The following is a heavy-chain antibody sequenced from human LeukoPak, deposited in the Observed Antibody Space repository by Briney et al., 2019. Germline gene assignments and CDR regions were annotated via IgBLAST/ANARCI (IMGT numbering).Heavy chain of an antibody. V-gene: IGHV1-69*05. CDR1: GGSF. J-gene: IGHJ5*01. D-gene: IGHD4-23*01. CDR3: AGGQMGGKFDS. Sequence: ASVKVSCKASGGSFISWVRQAPGQGLEWMGGIIPLFGTPNYAQKFQGRVTMTTDESTNTAYMELSSLRSDDTAVYYCAGGQMGGKFDSRGQGTLVTVSS. CDR2: IIPLFGTP.